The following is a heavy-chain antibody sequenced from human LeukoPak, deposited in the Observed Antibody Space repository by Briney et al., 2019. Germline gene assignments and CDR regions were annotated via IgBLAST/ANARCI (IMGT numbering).Heavy chain of an antibody. CDR3: AKLDRSITVAGTSGYFDL. CDR1: GFTFDDYA. D-gene: IGHD6-19*01. Sequence: PGGSLRLSCAASGFTFDDYAMHWVRQAPGKGLECVSGISWNSGSIGYADSVKGRFTISRDNAKNSLYLQMNSLRAEDTALYYCAKLDRSITVAGTSGYFDLWGRGTLVTVSS. J-gene: IGHJ2*01. CDR2: ISWNSGSI. V-gene: IGHV3-9*01.